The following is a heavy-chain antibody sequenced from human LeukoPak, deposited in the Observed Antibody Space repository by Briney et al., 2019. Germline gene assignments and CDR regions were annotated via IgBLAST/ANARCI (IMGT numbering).Heavy chain of an antibody. V-gene: IGHV3-53*01. CDR1: GFTVSSNY. CDR2: IYSGGST. J-gene: IGHJ1*01. CDR3: ATHYGDSFAEYLQL. D-gene: IGHD4-17*01. Sequence: PGGSLRLSCAASGFTVSSNYMSWVRQAPGKGLEWVSVIYSGGSTYYADSVKGRFTISRDNSKNTLYLQMNSLRAEDTAVYYCATHYGDSFAEYLQLWGQGTLVTVSS.